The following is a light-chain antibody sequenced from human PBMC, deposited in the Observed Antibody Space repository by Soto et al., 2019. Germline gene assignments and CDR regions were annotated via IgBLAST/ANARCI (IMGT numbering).Light chain of an antibody. CDR3: QQYYSTPPT. CDR1: QSVLYSSNNKNY. J-gene: IGKJ1*01. Sequence: DIVMTQSPDSLAVSLGERATINCKSSQSVLYSSNNKNYLAWYLQRPGQPPKLLIYWASTRESGVPDRFSGSGSGTEFTLTISSLQAEDLAVYYCQQYYSTPPTFGQGTKVEIK. V-gene: IGKV4-1*01. CDR2: WAS.